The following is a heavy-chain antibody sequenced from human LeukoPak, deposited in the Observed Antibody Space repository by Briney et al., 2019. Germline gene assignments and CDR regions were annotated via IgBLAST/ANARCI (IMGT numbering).Heavy chain of an antibody. CDR2: ISGGGSYT. J-gene: IGHJ4*02. V-gene: IGHV3-23*01. CDR1: GFSFSSFA. Sequence: GGSLRLSCVGSGFSFSSFAMSWVRQAPGRGLEWVSTISGGGSYTYFADSVKGRFAVSRDDSKSMHFLQMNSLRPEDTALYFCAKRITVSAGYYLDSWGRGTLVTVSS. CDR3: AKRITVSAGYYLDS. D-gene: IGHD6-19*01.